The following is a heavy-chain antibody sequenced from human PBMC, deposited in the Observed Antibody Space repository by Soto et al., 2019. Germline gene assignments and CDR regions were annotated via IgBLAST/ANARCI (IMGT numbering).Heavy chain of an antibody. Sequence: PGGSLRLSCAASGFTFSRHTMHWVRQAPGKGLEWVASISDDGSNTYYADSVKGRFTISRDNSKNTLYLQMNSLSSEDTAVHHCAIEKVGATSVHVFDIWGQGTMVTVSS. CDR1: GFTFSRHT. CDR2: ISDDGSNT. D-gene: IGHD1-26*01. CDR3: AIEKVGATSVHVFDI. V-gene: IGHV3-30-3*01. J-gene: IGHJ3*02.